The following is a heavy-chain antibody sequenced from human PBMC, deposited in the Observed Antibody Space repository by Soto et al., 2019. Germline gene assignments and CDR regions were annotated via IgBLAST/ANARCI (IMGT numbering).Heavy chain of an antibody. CDR2: INPNSGGT. CDR1: GYTFTGYY. Sequence: ASVKVSCKASGYTFTGYYVHWVRQAPGQGLEWMGWINPNSGGTNYAQKFQGWVTMTRDTSISTAYMELSRLRSDDTAVYYCARGSGTGIAVAGTDFPFDYWGQGTLVTVSS. V-gene: IGHV1-2*04. J-gene: IGHJ4*02. CDR3: ARGSGTGIAVAGTDFPFDY. D-gene: IGHD6-19*01.